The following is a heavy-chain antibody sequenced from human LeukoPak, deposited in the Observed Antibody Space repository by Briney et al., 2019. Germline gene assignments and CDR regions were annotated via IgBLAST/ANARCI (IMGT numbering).Heavy chain of an antibody. CDR3: ARDGASIAAVGTDYFDY. J-gene: IGHJ4*02. V-gene: IGHV4-59*01. CDR2: LYYMRGA. Sequence: SETLSLTCTVSGGSISGYYWNWSRQPPGKGVEWIGNLYYMRGAWYKSSLKSRVTTSVDTSRNEFSLKLSSVTAADTAVYYCARDGASIAAVGTDYFDYWGQGTLVTVSS. CDR1: GGSISGYY. D-gene: IGHD6-13*01.